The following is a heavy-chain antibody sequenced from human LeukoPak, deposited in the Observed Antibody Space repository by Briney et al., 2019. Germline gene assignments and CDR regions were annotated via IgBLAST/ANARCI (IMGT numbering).Heavy chain of an antibody. D-gene: IGHD2-21*01. Sequence: SVKVSCKASGGTFSSYAISRVRQAPGQGLEWMGGIIPIFGTANYAQKFQGRVTITADESTSTAYMELSSLRSEDTAVYYCARPHGDSYCGGDCYYYWGQGTLVTVSS. CDR1: GGTFSSYA. J-gene: IGHJ4*02. V-gene: IGHV1-69*01. CDR2: IIPIFGTA. CDR3: ARPHGDSYCGGDCYYY.